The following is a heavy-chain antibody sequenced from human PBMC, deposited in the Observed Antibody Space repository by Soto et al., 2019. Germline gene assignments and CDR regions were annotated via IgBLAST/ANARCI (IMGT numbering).Heavy chain of an antibody. D-gene: IGHD4-17*01. V-gene: IGHV4-4*02. CDR3: ARISPLDGDYRAYYFDY. CDR2: IYHSGST. J-gene: IGHJ4*02. Sequence: PLETLSLTCAVSGGSSSSSNRWSWVRQPPGKGLEWIGEIYHSGSTNYNPSLKSRVTISVDKSKNQFSLKLSSVTAADTAVYYCARISPLDGDYRAYYFDYWGQGTLVTVSS. CDR1: GGSSSSSNR.